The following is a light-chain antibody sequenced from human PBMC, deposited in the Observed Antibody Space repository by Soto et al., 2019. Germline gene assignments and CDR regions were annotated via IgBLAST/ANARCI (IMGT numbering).Light chain of an antibody. CDR2: EVT. CDR3: SSYTSSSTNV. V-gene: IGLV2-14*02. CDR1: SSDVGSYNL. J-gene: IGLJ1*01. Sequence: QSVLTQSASVSGSPGQSITISCTGTSSDVGSYNLVSWYQQHPGKAPKLMLYEVTDRPSGVSYRFSGSKSGNTASLTISGLQAADEADYYCSSYTSSSTNVFGTGTKVTVL.